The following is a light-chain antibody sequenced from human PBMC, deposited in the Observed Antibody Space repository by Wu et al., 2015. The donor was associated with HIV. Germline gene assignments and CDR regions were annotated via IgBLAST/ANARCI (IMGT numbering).Light chain of an antibody. CDR3: QQYDSSIT. Sequence: EIVLTQSPGTLTLSPGDRATLSCRASQSVGGNYLAWYQHKPGQTPRLLIHDASRRATGIPDRFSGSGSGTDFTLTISRLEPEDFAVYYCQQYDSSITFGQGTRLDIK. J-gene: IGKJ5*01. CDR2: DAS. CDR1: QSVGGNY. V-gene: IGKV3-20*01.